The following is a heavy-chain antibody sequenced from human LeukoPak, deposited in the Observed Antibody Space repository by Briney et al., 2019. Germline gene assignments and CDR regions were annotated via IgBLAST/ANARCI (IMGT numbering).Heavy chain of an antibody. CDR2: LYSGGIR. V-gene: IGHV3-66*02. CDR1: GFTFSSYS. J-gene: IGHJ4*02. Sequence: QSGGSLRLSCAASGFTFSSYSMNWVRQAPGKGLDWVSVLYSGGIRYYAGSVQGRFTISRDSSKNTLYLQMNYLLPEDTAVYYCASGDCTNGICPDYWGQGTLLTVSS. D-gene: IGHD2-8*01. CDR3: ASGDCTNGICPDY.